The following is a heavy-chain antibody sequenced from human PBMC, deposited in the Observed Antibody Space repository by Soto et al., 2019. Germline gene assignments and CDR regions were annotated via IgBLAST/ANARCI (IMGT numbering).Heavy chain of an antibody. CDR2: ISKDGDKK. CDR3: EREWSVANPGY. Sequence: GGSLRLSCAASGFTFSNYSMHWVRQAPGKGLEWVAVISKDGDKKYYADSVKGRFTISRDNSKNTLYLQMNSLRPEDTAVHYCEREWSVANPGYWGQGTQVTVSS. CDR1: GFTFSNYS. D-gene: IGHD5-12*01. J-gene: IGHJ4*02. V-gene: IGHV3-30-3*01.